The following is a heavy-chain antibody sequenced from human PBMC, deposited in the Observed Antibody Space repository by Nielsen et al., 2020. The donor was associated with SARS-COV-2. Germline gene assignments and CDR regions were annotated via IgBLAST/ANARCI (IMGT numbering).Heavy chain of an antibody. V-gene: IGHV1-46*01. Sequence: WVRQAPGQGLEWMGIINPSGGGTSYAQKFQGRVTMTRDTSTSTVYMELSSLRSEDTAVYYCASQPFDCTNGVCSPYYYYGMDVWGQGTTVTVSS. CDR2: INPSGGGT. CDR3: ASQPFDCTNGVCSPYYYYGMDV. J-gene: IGHJ6*02. D-gene: IGHD2-8*01.